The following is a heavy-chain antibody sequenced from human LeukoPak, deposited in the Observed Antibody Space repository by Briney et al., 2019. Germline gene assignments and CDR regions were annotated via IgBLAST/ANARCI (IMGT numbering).Heavy chain of an antibody. J-gene: IGHJ6*03. D-gene: IGHD3-16*01. V-gene: IGHV4-39*01. CDR2: IYYGGST. Sequence: SETLSLTCTVSGGSISSTSYYWGWIRQPPGKGLEWIGTIYYGGSTYYNPSLRSRVTISVDTSKNQFSLKLSSVTAADTAMYYCARVKDPGGYYYYYYMDVWGKGTTVTVSS. CDR1: GGSISSTSYY. CDR3: ARVKDPGGYYYYYYMDV.